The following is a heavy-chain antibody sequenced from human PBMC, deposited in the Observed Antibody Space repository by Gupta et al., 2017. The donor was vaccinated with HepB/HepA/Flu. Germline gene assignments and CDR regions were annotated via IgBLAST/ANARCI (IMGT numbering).Heavy chain of an antibody. J-gene: IGHJ4*02. Sequence: EVQLVESGGGLVQPGWALRPSCAASGFTSRSSEMKWVRQAPGKGLEWVSYISSSGSTIYYADSVKGRFTISRDNAKNSLYLQMNSLRAEDTAVYYCARGYNYDILTGFYWGQGTLVTVSS. CDR2: ISSSGSTI. CDR3: ARGYNYDILTGFY. CDR1: GFTSRSSE. V-gene: IGHV3-48*03. D-gene: IGHD3-9*01.